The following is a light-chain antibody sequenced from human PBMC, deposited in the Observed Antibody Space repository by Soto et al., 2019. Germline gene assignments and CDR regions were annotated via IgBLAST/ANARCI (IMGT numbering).Light chain of an antibody. J-gene: IGKJ4*01. CDR1: QSVSSY. V-gene: IGKV3-11*01. Sequence: EIVLTQSPATLSLSPGERATLSCRASQSVSSYLAWYQQKPGQAPRLLIYDASNRATGIPARFSGSGSGTDFTLTISSLEPEDFAVYYGQQRSNWPSITFGGGTKVEIK. CDR3: QQRSNWPSIT. CDR2: DAS.